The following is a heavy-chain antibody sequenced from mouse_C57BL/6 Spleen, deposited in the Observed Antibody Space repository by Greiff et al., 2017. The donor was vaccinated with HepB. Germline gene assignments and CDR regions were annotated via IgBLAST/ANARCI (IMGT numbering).Heavy chain of an antibody. CDR2: IYPGDGDT. D-gene: IGHD4-1*01. CDR3: ASPTANWDPWFAY. CDR1: GYAFSSYW. Sequence: QVQLQQSGAELVKPGASVKISCKASGYAFSSYWMNWVKQRPGKGLEWIGQIYPGDGDTNYNGKFKGKATLTADKSSSTAYMQLSSLTSEDSAVYFCASPTANWDPWFAYWGQGTLVTVSA. J-gene: IGHJ3*01. V-gene: IGHV1-80*01.